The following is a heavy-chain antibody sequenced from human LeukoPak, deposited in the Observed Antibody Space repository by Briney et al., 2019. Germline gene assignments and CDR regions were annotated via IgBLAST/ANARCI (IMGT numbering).Heavy chain of an antibody. CDR2: IKQDGSEK. Sequence: GGSLRLSCAASGFTFSNAWMSWVRQAPGKGLEWVASIKQDGSEKKYVDSVEGRFTISRDNARNSLHLQMNSLRADDTAVYYCARDRISGTDYWGQGTRVAVSS. V-gene: IGHV3-7*01. D-gene: IGHD1-20*01. J-gene: IGHJ4*02. CDR3: ARDRISGTDY. CDR1: GFTFSNAW.